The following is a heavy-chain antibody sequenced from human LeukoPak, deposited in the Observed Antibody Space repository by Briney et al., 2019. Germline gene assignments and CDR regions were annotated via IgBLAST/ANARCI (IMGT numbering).Heavy chain of an antibody. CDR3: ARDQATTVTSYYYYGMDV. V-gene: IGHV1-2*02. CDR2: ISPNNGGA. D-gene: IGHD4-17*01. J-gene: IGHJ6*02. CDR1: GYTFTGYY. Sequence: ASVKVSCKASGYTFTGYYMHWVRQAPGQGLEWMGWISPNNGGANFAQKFQGRVTMTRDTSISTAYIELSSLTSDDTAVYYCARDQATTVTSYYYYGMDVWGQGTTVTVSS.